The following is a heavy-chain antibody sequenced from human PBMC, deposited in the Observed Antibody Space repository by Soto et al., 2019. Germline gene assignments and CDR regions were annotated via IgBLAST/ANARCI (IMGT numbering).Heavy chain of an antibody. CDR3: TTIRAVSGSCDY. D-gene: IGHD6-19*01. CDR1: GFTFATSW. J-gene: IGHJ4*02. Sequence: EVQLVESGGGLVKPGGSLRLSCVTSGFTFATSWMNWVRQAPGKGLEWVGRIKDKRGGATAEYATAVKGRFTISRDDSQKTMSLQMTGLRTEDTAVYYGTTIRAVSGSCDYWGQGTRVTVSS. V-gene: IGHV3-15*07. CDR2: IKDKRGGATA.